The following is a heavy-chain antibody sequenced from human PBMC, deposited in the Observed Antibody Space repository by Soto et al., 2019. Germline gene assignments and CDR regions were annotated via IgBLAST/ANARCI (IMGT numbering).Heavy chain of an antibody. CDR1: GCSISSYY. CDR3: ARGMDTAMVSFDY. V-gene: IGHV4-59*01. CDR2: IYYSGST. J-gene: IGHJ4*02. D-gene: IGHD5-18*01. Sequence: PSETLSLTCTVSGCSISSYYWSLIRQPPGKGLEWIGYIYYSGSTNYNPSLKSRVTISVDTSKNQFSLKLSSVTAADTAVYYCARGMDTAMVSFDYWGQGTLVTVSS.